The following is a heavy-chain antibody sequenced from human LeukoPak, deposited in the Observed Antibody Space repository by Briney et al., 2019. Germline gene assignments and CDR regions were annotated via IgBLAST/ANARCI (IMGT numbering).Heavy chain of an antibody. CDR3: AKDRNNCSSPRREGGFDP. V-gene: IGHV3-23*01. Sequence: GGSLRLSCAASGFTFSSYSMTWVRQAPGEGLEWVSAVSGSGGSTYYADSVKGRFTISRDNSKNTLYLQMSSLRADDTAIYYCAKDRNNCSSPRREGGFDPWGQGTLVTVSS. J-gene: IGHJ5*02. CDR2: VSGSGGST. CDR1: GFTFSSYS. D-gene: IGHD1-1*01.